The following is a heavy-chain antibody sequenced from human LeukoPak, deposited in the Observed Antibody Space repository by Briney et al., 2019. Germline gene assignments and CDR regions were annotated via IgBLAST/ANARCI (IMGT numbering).Heavy chain of an antibody. J-gene: IGHJ3*02. D-gene: IGHD5-24*01. CDR2: ISASGSST. V-gene: IGHV3-23*01. CDR3: AKRDAYNSGAFDI. Sequence: GGSLRLSCAASGFTFTSYAMTWVRQAPGKGLGRVSDISASGSSTYYADSVKGRFTISRDNSKNTLYLQMNSLRAEDTAVYYCAKRDAYNSGAFDIWGQGTMVTVSS. CDR1: GFTFTSYA.